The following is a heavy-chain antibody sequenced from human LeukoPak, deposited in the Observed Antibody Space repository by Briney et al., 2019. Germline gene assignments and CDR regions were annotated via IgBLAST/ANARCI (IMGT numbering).Heavy chain of an antibody. CDR3: ARIEAVTRGYNHAYYFDY. D-gene: IGHD5-18*01. CDR1: GGSISGYY. J-gene: IGHJ4*02. CDR2: IYSSGST. V-gene: IGHV4-59*12. Sequence: SETLSLTCTVSGGSISGYYWTWIRQPPGKGLEWIGYIYSSGSTKYNPSLKSPITISVDTSKNQLSLKLSSVTAADTAVYYCARIEAVTRGYNHAYYFDYWGQGPWSPSPQ.